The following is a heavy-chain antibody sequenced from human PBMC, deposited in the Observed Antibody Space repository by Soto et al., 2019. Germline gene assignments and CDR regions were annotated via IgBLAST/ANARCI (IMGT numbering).Heavy chain of an antibody. CDR3: ARDQDDFWSGYYTAPSDY. J-gene: IGHJ4*02. V-gene: IGHV1-8*01. Sequence: GASVKVSCKASGYTFTSYDINWVRQATGQGLEWMGWMNPNSGNTGYAQKFQGRVTMATDTSTSTAYMELRSLRSDDTAVYYCARDQDDFWSGYYTAPSDYWGQGTLVTVSS. D-gene: IGHD3-3*01. CDR1: GYTFTSYD. CDR2: MNPNSGNT.